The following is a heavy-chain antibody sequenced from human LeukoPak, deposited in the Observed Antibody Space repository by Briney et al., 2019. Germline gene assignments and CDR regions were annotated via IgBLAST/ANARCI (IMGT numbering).Heavy chain of an antibody. CDR2: INHSGST. V-gene: IGHV4-34*01. Sequence: PPETLSLTCAVYGGSFSGYYWSWIRQPPGKGLEWIGEINHSGSTNYNPSLKSRVTISVDTSKNQFSLKLSSVTAADTAVYYCARGKGREIVVVPAAKGGTNWFDPWGQGTLVTVSS. J-gene: IGHJ5*02. D-gene: IGHD2-2*01. CDR1: GGSFSGYY. CDR3: ARGKGREIVVVPAAKGGTNWFDP.